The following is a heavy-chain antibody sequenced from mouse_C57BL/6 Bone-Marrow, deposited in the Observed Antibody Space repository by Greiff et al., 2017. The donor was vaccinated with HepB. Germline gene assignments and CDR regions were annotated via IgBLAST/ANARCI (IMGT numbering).Heavy chain of an antibody. CDR1: GYSITSGYY. J-gene: IGHJ4*01. CDR2: ISYDGSN. Sequence: EVKLMESGPGLVKPSQSLSLTCSVTGYSITSGYYWNWIRQFPGNKLEWMGYISYDGSNNYNPSLKNRISITRDTAKNQFFLKLNHVTTEDTATYYWARGGSSSLYAMDYWGQGTSVTVSS. CDR3: ARGGSSSLYAMDY. V-gene: IGHV3-6*01. D-gene: IGHD1-1*01.